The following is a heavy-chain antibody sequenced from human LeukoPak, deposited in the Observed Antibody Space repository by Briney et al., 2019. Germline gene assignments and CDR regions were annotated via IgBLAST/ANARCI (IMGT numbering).Heavy chain of an antibody. D-gene: IGHD1-26*01. V-gene: IGHV5-51*01. CDR1: GYSFLTFW. Sequence: GESLKISCEVSGYSFLTFWIGWVRQIPGKGLEWMGIIYPGDSDTRYSPSFQGQVTISADKSISTAYLQWSSLKASDTAMYYCARGVGATLDYWGQGTLVTVSS. CDR3: ARGVGATLDY. J-gene: IGHJ4*02. CDR2: IYPGDSDT.